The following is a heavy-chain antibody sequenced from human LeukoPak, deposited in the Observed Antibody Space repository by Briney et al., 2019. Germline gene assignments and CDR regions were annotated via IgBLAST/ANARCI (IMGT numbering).Heavy chain of an antibody. V-gene: IGHV3-23*01. Sequence: GSLRLSCAATGLTFSSYAMSWVRQAPGTGLEWVSAISGSGGSTYYADSVKGRFTIYRDNSKNTLYLQMNRLRAEDTAVYYCGKVAVREVIGEFDYGSQGSLVTVS. J-gene: IGHJ4*02. CDR2: ISGSGGST. CDR3: GKVAVREVIGEFDY. D-gene: IGHD3-10*01. CDR1: GLTFSSYA.